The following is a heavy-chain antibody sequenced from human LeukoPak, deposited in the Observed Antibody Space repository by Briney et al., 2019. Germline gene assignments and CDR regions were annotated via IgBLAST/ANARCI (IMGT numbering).Heavy chain of an antibody. V-gene: IGHV3-23*01. J-gene: IGHJ1*01. CDR2: ISGSGGST. D-gene: IGHD2-2*01. Sequence: GGSLRLSCAASGFTFSSYAMSWVRQAPGKGLEWVSAISGSGGSTYYADSVKGRFTISRDNSKNTLYLQMNSLRAEDTAVYYCAKEVDYCSSTSCYSSAYFQHWGQGTLVTVSS. CDR3: AKEVDYCSSTSCYSSAYFQH. CDR1: GFTFSSYA.